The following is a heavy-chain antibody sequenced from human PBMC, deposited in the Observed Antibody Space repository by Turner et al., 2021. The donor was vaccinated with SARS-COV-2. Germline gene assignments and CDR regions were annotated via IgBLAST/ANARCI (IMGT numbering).Heavy chain of an antibody. Sequence: QVQLQESGPGLVKPSETLSLTCSVSGGSFPRFSWSWIRQPAGKGLEWIGRVVSNGSTNYHPSLKSRVTMSVDTSKTQFSLNLSSVTAADTSVYYCSRDHGVYWCQGTLISVSS. J-gene: IGHJ4*02. CDR2: VVSNGST. CDR3: SRDHGVY. D-gene: IGHD2-8*01. V-gene: IGHV4-4*07. CDR1: GGSFPRFS.